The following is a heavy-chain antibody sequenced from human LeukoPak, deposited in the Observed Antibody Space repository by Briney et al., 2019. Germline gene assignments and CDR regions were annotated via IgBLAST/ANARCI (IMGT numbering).Heavy chain of an antibody. CDR1: GFTFSSHG. Sequence: GGSLRLSCAASGFTFSSHGMHWVRQAPGKGLEWISYIGISSGNTKYADSVKGRFTISRDKARNSLYLQMNSLRVEDTAMYYCARDHRYAFDNWGHGTLVTVSS. V-gene: IGHV3-48*01. D-gene: IGHD5-12*01. CDR2: IGISSGNT. CDR3: ARDHRYAFDN. J-gene: IGHJ4*01.